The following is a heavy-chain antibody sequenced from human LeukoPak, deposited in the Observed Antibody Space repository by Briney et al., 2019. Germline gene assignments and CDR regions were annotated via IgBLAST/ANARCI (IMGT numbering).Heavy chain of an antibody. CDR2: ISYDGSNK. J-gene: IGHJ4*02. CDR1: GFTFSYYT. D-gene: IGHD3-22*01. Sequence: PGRSLRLSCAASGFTFSYYTMHWVRQAPGKGLEWVAVISYDGSNKYYADSVKGRFTTSRDNSKNTLYLQMNSLRAEDTAVYYCARVLNYYDSSGYYFSYWGQGTLVTVSS. V-gene: IGHV3-30-3*01. CDR3: ARVLNYYDSSGYYFSY.